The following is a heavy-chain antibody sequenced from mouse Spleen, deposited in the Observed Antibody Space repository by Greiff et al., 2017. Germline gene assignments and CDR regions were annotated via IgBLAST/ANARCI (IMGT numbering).Heavy chain of an antibody. V-gene: IGHV5-9-3*01. CDR2: ISSGGGNT. D-gene: IGHD2-10*02. CDR1: GFTFSSYA. CDR3: ARPSYGNYDY. J-gene: IGHJ2*01. Sequence: EVQRVESGGGLVKLGGSLKLSCAASGFTFSSYAMSWVRQTPEKRLEWVATISSGGGNTYYPDSVKGRFTISRDNAKNTLYLQMSSLKSEDTAMYYCARPSYGNYDYWGQGTTLTVSS.